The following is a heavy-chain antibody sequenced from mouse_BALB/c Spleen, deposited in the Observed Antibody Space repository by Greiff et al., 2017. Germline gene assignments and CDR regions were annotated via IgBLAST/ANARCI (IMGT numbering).Heavy chain of an antibody. J-gene: IGHJ4*01. CDR3: ARHKSGDAMDY. Sequence: EVQGVESGGDLVKPGGSLKLSCAASGFTFSSYGMSWVRQTPDKRLEWVATISSGGSYTYYPDSVKGRFTISRDNAKNTLYLQMSSLKSEDTAMYYCARHKSGDAMDYWGQGTSVTVSS. CDR2: ISSGGSYT. V-gene: IGHV5-6*01. CDR1: GFTFSSYG.